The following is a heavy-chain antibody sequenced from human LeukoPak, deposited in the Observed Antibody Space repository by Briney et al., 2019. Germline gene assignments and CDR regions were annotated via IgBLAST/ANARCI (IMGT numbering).Heavy chain of an antibody. CDR1: GHSFTTYW. V-gene: IGHV5-51*01. J-gene: IGHJ5*02. CDR2: INPGNSDT. CDR3: VCRKYRSTWSDP. D-gene: IGHD6-13*01. Sequence: GESLKISCKGFGHSFTTYWIGWVRQLPGKGLEWMGIINPGNSDTHYSPPFEGQVTISADKSTSTAYLQWSSLKASDTAMYYCVCRKYRSTWSDPWGQGTLVTVSS.